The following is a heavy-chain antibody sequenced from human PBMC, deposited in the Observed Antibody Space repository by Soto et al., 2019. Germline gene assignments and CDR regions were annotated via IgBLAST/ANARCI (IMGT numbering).Heavy chain of an antibody. V-gene: IGHV3-30*18. CDR1: GFTFSSYG. J-gene: IGHJ4*02. D-gene: IGHD3-22*01. CDR2: ILNDGSNK. Sequence: QVQLVESGGGVVQTGRSLRLSCAASGFTFSSYGMHWVRQAPGKGLEWVAVILNDGSNKYYADSVKGRFTISRDNSKNTLYLQMNSLRAEDTGVFYCAKEWVYDCSGWSLDYWGRGTLVTVSS. CDR3: AKEWVYDCSGWSLDY.